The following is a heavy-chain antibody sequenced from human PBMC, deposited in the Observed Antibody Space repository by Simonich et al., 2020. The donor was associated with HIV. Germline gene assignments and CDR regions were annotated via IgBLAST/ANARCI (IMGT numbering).Heavy chain of an antibody. Sequence: QVQLQQWGAGLLKPSETLSLTCAVYGGSFSGCSWSWIRQPPGKGLEWIGEVNHGGTTNYNPSLKSRVAISVDTSKNHFSLKLSSVTAADTAVYYCARDLVMVATTVPYNWFDPRGQGTLVTVSS. CDR2: VNHGGTT. CDR1: GGSFSGCS. V-gene: IGHV4-34*01. J-gene: IGHJ5*02. CDR3: ARDLVMVATTVPYNWFDP. D-gene: IGHD2-15*01.